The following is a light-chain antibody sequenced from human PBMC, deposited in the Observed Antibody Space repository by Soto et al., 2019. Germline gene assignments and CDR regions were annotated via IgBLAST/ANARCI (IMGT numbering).Light chain of an antibody. J-gene: IGKJ2*01. CDR3: QQYNNWPPYT. CDR2: RAS. Sequence: ETVMTQSPATLSVSPGEIATLSCRASQSVSTNLAWYQQKPGQAPRLLIYRASTRATGIPDRFSGSGFGTEFTLTISGLQSEDFAVYFCQQYNNWPPYTFGQGTKLQIK. CDR1: QSVSTN. V-gene: IGKV3-15*01.